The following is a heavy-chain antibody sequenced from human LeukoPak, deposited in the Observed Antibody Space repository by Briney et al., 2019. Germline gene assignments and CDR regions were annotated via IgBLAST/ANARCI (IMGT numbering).Heavy chain of an antibody. CDR2: FTGRTYGGTT. CDR3: TRWTTVTTFEY. Sequence: PGGSLRLSCTASGFTFGDYAMSWVRQAPGKGLEWVGSFTGRTYGGTTEYAASARGRFTISIDDSKSIAYLQMNSLTTEDTATYYCTRWTTVTTFEYWGQGTQVAVSS. D-gene: IGHD4-17*01. J-gene: IGHJ4*02. V-gene: IGHV3-49*04. CDR1: GFTFGDYA.